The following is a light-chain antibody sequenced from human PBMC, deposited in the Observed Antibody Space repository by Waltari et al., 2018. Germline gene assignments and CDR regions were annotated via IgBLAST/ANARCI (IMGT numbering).Light chain of an antibody. CDR3: LQAYSFPRT. Sequence: DIQLTQSPSFVSAPVGDRVTITCRASQGISSRVACYQQKPGKAPKLLIYTASTVQSGVPSRFSGSGSGTEFTLIITTLQPEDFATYFCLQAYSFPRTFGQGTKLEIK. J-gene: IGKJ2*01. CDR2: TAS. CDR1: QGISSR. V-gene: IGKV1-12*01.